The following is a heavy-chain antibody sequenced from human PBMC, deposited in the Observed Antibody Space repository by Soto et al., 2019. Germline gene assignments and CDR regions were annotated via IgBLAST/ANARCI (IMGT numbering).Heavy chain of an antibody. D-gene: IGHD6-13*01. J-gene: IGHJ3*02. Sequence: QVQLVQSGAEVKKPGSSVKVSCKASGGTFSTYTIIWVRQAPGQGLEWMGRILPMLDITNSAQRFQGRVTITADKSTSTAYLELSSLRSEDTAVYYGTLGSWSAETFEIWGRGTMVTVSS. CDR3: TLGSWSAETFEI. CDR1: GGTFSTYT. CDR2: ILPMLDIT. V-gene: IGHV1-69*02.